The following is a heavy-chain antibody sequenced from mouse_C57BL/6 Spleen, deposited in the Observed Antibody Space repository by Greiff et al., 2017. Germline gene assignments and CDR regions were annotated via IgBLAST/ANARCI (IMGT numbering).Heavy chain of an antibody. V-gene: IGHV1-15*01. Sequence: QVQLQQSGAELVRPGASVTLSCKASGYTFTDYEMHWVKQTPVHGLEWIGSIDPETGGTAYNQKFKGKAILTADKSSSTAYMELRSLTSEYSAVYYGTRGETAQATAWFAYWGQGTLVTVSA. D-gene: IGHD3-2*02. J-gene: IGHJ3*01. CDR1: GYTFTDYE. CDR2: IDPETGGT. CDR3: TRGETAQATAWFAY.